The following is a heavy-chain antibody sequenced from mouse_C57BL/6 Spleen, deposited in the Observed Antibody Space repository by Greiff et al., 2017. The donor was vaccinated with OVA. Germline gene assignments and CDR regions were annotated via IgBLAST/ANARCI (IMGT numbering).Heavy chain of an antibody. CDR2: ISNGGGST. D-gene: IGHD4-1*01. V-gene: IGHV5-12*01. Sequence: EVQLQESGGGLVQPGGSLKLSCAASGFTFSDYYMYWVRQTPEKRLEWVAYISNGGGSTYYPDTVKGRFTISRDNAKNTLYLQMRRLKSEDTDMYNCARRGNWDVGYAMDYWGQGTSVTVSS. CDR3: ARRGNWDVGYAMDY. J-gene: IGHJ4*01. CDR1: GFTFSDYY.